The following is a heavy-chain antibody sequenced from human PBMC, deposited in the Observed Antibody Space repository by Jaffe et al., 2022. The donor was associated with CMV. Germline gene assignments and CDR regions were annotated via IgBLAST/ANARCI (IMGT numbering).Heavy chain of an antibody. D-gene: IGHD3-10*01. V-gene: IGHV3-15*01. Sequence: EVQLVESGGGLVKPGGSLRLSCAASGLTFSNAWMSWVRQAPGKGLEWVGRIKSKIDGGTTDYAAPVKGRFTISRDDSKNTLYLQMKSLKTEDTAVYYCTTVGESMVRGVIGLLWGQGTLVTVSS. CDR2: IKSKIDGGTT. CDR3: TTVGESMVRGVIGLL. CDR1: GLTFSNAW. J-gene: IGHJ4*02.